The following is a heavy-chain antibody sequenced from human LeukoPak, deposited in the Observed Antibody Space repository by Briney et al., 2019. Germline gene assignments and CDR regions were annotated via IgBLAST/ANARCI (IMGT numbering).Heavy chain of an antibody. CDR1: GFVFGDYA. J-gene: IGHJ4*02. CDR3: AKAGPLSFGVVTYYFDY. Sequence: GGSLRLSCAASGFVFGDYAMHWVRQAPGKGLEWVAFIRYDGSNKYYADSVKGRFTISRDNSKNTLYLQMNSLRAEDTAVYYCAKAGPLSFGVVTYYFDYWGQGTLVTVSS. CDR2: IRYDGSNK. D-gene: IGHD3-3*01. V-gene: IGHV3-30*02.